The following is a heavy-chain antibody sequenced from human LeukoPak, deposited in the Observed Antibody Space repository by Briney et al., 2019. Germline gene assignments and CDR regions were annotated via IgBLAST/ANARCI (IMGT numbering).Heavy chain of an antibody. CDR3: ARSQMWEAPYYFDY. V-gene: IGHV4-38-2*02. D-gene: IGHD1-26*01. Sequence: KSSETLSLTCTVSGYSISSGYYWGWIRQPPGKGLEWIGSIYHSGSTNYNPSLKSRVTISVDTSKNQFSLKLSSVTAADTAVYYCARSQMWEAPYYFDYWGQGTLVTVSS. CDR1: GYSISSGYY. J-gene: IGHJ4*02. CDR2: IYHSGST.